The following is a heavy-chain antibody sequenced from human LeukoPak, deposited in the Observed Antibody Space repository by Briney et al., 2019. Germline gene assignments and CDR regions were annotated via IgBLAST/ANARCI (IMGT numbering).Heavy chain of an antibody. Sequence: PGGSLRLSCAASGFTFSSYAMSWVRQAPGNGLEWVSAISGSGGSTYYADSVKGRFTISRDNSKNTLYLQMNSLRAEDTAVYYCAKDREEVEMATIVDYWGQGTLVTVSS. CDR2: ISGSGGST. CDR3: AKDREEVEMATIVDY. CDR1: GFTFSSYA. D-gene: IGHD5-24*01. J-gene: IGHJ4*02. V-gene: IGHV3-23*01.